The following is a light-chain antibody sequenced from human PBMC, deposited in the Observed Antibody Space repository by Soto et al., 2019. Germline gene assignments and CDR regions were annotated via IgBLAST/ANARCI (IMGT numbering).Light chain of an antibody. CDR1: SGSIASNY. J-gene: IGLJ2*01. V-gene: IGLV6-57*03. CDR2: EDK. CDR3: QSHDSDYRGA. Sequence: NFMLTQPHSVSEAPGKTVTISCTRSSGSIASNYVQWYQQRPGSAPTTVIYEDKQRPSGVPDRFSGSIDSSSNSASLTISGLETEDEADYYCQSHDSDYRGAFGGGTKVTVL.